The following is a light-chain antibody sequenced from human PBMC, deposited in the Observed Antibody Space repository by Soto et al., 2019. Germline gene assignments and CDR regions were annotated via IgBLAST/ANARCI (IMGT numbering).Light chain of an antibody. Sequence: SALTQPASVSGSPGQSITISCTGTSSDVGGYNYVSWYQQHPGKAPQLMIYDVSSRPSGVSHRFSGSKSGTTASLTISGLQAEDEAYYFCSSYTAITTTRVFGGGTKLTVL. CDR2: DVS. V-gene: IGLV2-14*03. CDR1: SSDVGGYNY. CDR3: SSYTAITTTRV. J-gene: IGLJ2*01.